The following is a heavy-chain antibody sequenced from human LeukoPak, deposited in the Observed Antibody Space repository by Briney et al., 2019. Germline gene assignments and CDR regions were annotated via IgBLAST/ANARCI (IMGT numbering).Heavy chain of an antibody. CDR1: GGSISSYY. J-gene: IGHJ3*02. D-gene: IGHD3-22*01. CDR3: ARDYYDSSGYIAFDI. V-gene: IGHV4-59*01. CDR2: IYYSGST. Sequence: SETLSLTCTVSGGSISSYYWSWIRQPPGKGLEWIGYIYYSGSTNYNPSLKSRVTISVDTPKNQFSLKLSSVTAADTAVYYCARDYYDSSGYIAFDIWGQGTMVTVSS.